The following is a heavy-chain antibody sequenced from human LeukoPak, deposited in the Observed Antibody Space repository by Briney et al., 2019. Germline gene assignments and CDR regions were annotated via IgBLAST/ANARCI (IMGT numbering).Heavy chain of an antibody. D-gene: IGHD6-13*01. J-gene: IGHJ4*02. CDR1: GFTFSDYY. V-gene: IGHV3-11*01. CDR2: ISSGGSTI. Sequence: GGSLRLSCAASGFTFSDYYMSWIRQAPGKGLEWVSYISSGGSTIYYADSVKGRFTLSRDNAKNSLDLQMNSLRDEDTAVYYCARVKVSWDNDCWGQGALVTVSS. CDR3: ARVKVSWDNDC.